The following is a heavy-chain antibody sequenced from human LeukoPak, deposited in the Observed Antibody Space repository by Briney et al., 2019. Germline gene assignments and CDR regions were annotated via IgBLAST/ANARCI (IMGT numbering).Heavy chain of an antibody. CDR1: GGSISSYY. Sequence: SETLSLTCTVSGGSISSYYWSWIRQPPGKGLEWIGYIYYSGSTNYNPSLKSRVTISVDTSKNQFSLKLSSVTAADTAVYYCARSKLHGVGATDYWGQGTLVTVSS. CDR3: ARSKLHGVGATDY. J-gene: IGHJ4*02. CDR2: IYYSGST. D-gene: IGHD1-26*01. V-gene: IGHV4-59*08.